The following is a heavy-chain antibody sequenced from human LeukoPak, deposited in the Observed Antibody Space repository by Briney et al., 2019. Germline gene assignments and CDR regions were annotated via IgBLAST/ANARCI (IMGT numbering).Heavy chain of an antibody. J-gene: IGHJ3*02. V-gene: IGHV4-39*01. D-gene: IGHD2-15*01. CDR2: IYYSGST. CDR3: ARQGSHVLVVVAATPAAFDI. Sequence: SDTLSLTCTVSGGSISSSSYYWGWIRQPPGKGLKWIGTIYYSGSTYYNPSLKSRMTISVDTSKNQFSLKMSSVTAADTAVYYCARQGSHVLVVVAATPAAFDIWGQGTMVTVSS. CDR1: GGSISSSSYY.